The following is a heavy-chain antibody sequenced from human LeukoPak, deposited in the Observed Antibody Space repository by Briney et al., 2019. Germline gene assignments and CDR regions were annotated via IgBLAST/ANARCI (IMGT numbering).Heavy chain of an antibody. D-gene: IGHD6-13*01. J-gene: IGHJ4*02. V-gene: IGHV1-8*02. CDR3: ARFSSSDFDY. CDR1: GYTFTSYG. CDR2: MNPNSGNT. Sequence: ASVKVSCKASGYTFTSYGISWVRQAPGQGLEWMGWMNPNSGNTGYAQKFQGRVTMTRNTSISTAYMELSSLRSEDTAVYYCARFSSSDFDYWGQGTLVTVSS.